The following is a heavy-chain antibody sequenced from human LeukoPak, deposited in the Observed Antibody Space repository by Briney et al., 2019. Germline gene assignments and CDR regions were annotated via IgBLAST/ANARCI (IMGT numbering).Heavy chain of an antibody. CDR3: ARDLGRLGELSLRWFDP. J-gene: IGHJ5*02. CDR1: GGTFSSYA. D-gene: IGHD3-16*02. V-gene: IGHV1-69*05. CDR2: IIPIFGTA. Sequence: SVKVSCKASGGTFSSYAISWVRQAPGQGLEWMGRIIPIFGTANYAQKFQGRVTITTDESTSTAYMELGSLRSEDTAVYYCARDLGRLGELSLRWFDPWGQGTLVTVSS.